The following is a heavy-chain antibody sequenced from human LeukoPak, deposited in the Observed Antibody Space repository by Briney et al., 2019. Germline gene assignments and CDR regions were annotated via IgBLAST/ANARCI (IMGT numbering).Heavy chain of an antibody. D-gene: IGHD5-12*01. CDR2: IWYDGSNK. V-gene: IGHV3-33*01. CDR3: ARGPRGYSGYDYLDY. Sequence: PGRSLRLSCAASGFTFSSYGMHWVRQAPGKGLEWVAVIWYDGSNKYYADSVKGRFTISRDNSKNTLYLQMNSLRAVDTAVYYCARGPRGYSGYDYLDYWGQGTLVTVSS. J-gene: IGHJ4*02. CDR1: GFTFSSYG.